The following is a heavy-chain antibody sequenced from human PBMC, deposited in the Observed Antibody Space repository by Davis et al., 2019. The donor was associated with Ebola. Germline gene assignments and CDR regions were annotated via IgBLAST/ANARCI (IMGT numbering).Heavy chain of an antibody. Sequence: GESLKISCAASGVPVSSYAMHWVRQAPGKGLEWGAVMSYDGTNKYYADSVKGRFTISRDNFKNTLYLQMNSLRVEDTAVYYCARSREYSYGPLLDYWGQGTLVTVSS. D-gene: IGHD5-18*01. J-gene: IGHJ4*02. CDR2: MSYDGTNK. CDR1: GVPVSSYA. V-gene: IGHV3-30-3*01. CDR3: ARSREYSYGPLLDY.